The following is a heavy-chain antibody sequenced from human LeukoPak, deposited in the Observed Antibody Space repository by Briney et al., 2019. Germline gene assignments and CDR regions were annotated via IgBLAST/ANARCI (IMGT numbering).Heavy chain of an antibody. D-gene: IGHD4-17*01. CDR1: GYTFSDYS. V-gene: IGHV1-18*01. CDR2: ISPYNADT. CDR3: ARVTTMTRSPWSWGPKKIGQEVNWFDP. Sequence: GASVKVSCKASGYTFSDYSITWVRQAPGQGLEWMGWISPYNADTNYAQNFQGRVTMTTDRSTRTAYMELRNLRSDDTAVYYCARVTTMTRSPWSWGPKKIGQEVNWFDPWGQGTLITVS. J-gene: IGHJ5*02.